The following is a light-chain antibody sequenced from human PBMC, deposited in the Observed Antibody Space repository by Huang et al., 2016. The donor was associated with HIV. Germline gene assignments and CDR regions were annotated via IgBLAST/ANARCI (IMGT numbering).Light chain of an antibody. Sequence: IVMTQSPATLSVSPGERATLSCTASQSVSSSLAWYQQIPGQAPRLLIYGASTRATGIPARVSGSGSGTEFTLTITSLQSEDFAVYYCRQYSNWPPWTFGQGTKVEVK. J-gene: IGKJ1*01. V-gene: IGKV3-15*01. CDR1: QSVSSS. CDR2: GAS. CDR3: RQYSNWPPWT.